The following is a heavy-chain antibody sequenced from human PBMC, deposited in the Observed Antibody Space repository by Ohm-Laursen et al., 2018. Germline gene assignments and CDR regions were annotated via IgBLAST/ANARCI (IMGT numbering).Heavy chain of an antibody. CDR1: GFIFRNFG. CDR2: IWYDGSNK. J-gene: IGHJ4*01. Sequence: SLRLSCSASGFIFRNFGMHWVRQAPGKGLEWVAAIWYDGSNKYYADSVKGRFTISRDNSRNTLYLQMNSLRVDDAAVYYCARGFYFDYWGQGTLVTVSS. V-gene: IGHV3-33*01. D-gene: IGHD3-3*01. CDR3: ARGFYFDY.